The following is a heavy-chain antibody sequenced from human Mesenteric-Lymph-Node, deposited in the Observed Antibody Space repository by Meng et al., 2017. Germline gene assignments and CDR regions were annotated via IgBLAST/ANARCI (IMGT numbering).Heavy chain of an antibody. D-gene: IGHD6-19*01. Sequence: QVQLVQPGAEVKKPGASVKVSCKASGYTFTGYYMHWVRQAPGQWLEWMGRINPNSGGTNYAQKFQGRVTMTRDTSISTAYMELSRLRSDDTAVYYCARAYLVGSSGWYLPSRPWGQGTLVTVSS. V-gene: IGHV1-2*06. CDR1: GYTFTGYY. CDR2: INPNSGGT. J-gene: IGHJ5*02. CDR3: ARAYLVGSSGWYLPSRP.